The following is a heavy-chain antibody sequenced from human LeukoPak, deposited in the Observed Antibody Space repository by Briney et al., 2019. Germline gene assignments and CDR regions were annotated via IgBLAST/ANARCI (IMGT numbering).Heavy chain of an antibody. CDR3: PRAHIGNDLFIDY. CDR1: GYTFTGYY. Sequence: ASVKVSCKASGYTFTGYYMHWVRQAPGQGLEWMGWINPYRGATNYAQKFQGRVTMTRDTSISTAYMDLSSLKSDDTAVYYCPRAHIGNDLFIDYWGPGTLVTVSS. J-gene: IGHJ4*02. D-gene: IGHD2-21*01. V-gene: IGHV1-2*02. CDR2: INPYRGAT.